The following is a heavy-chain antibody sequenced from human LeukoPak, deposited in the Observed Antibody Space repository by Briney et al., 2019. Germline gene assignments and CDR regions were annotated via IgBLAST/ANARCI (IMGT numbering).Heavy chain of an antibody. J-gene: IGHJ3*01. D-gene: IGHD1-1*01. CDR1: GYTFTGYS. CDR3: ARVDGNWVSSSFDG. V-gene: IGHV1-2*02. CDR2: INPKTGTA. Sequence: ASVKVSCKASGYTFTGYSIYWVRQTPGQKLEWMGWINPKTGTANSAQKFQGRVTMTTDTSISTVYMEVRSLRSDDTALYYCARVDGNWVSSSFDGSGQGTMVTVSS.